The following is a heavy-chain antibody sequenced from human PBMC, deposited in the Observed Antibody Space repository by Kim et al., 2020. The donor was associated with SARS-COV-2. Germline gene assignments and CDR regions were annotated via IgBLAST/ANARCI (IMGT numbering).Heavy chain of an antibody. J-gene: IGHJ4*02. CDR1: GFTFSSYG. V-gene: IGHV3-33*01. CDR3: ATGGRLDYTFWSGFRAGGMIDR. Sequence: GGSLRLSCAASGFTFSSYGMHWVRQAPGKGLESVAVIWYDGSHIWYADSVKGRFTVSRDNSMNMLYLQMNSLRAEDTAVYYCATGGRLDYTFWSGFRAGGMIDRWGQGTLVTVSS. D-gene: IGHD3-3*01. CDR2: IWYDGSHI.